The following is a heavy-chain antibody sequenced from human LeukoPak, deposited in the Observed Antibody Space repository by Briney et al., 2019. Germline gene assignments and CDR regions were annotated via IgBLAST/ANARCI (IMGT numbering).Heavy chain of an antibody. J-gene: IGHJ4*02. CDR1: GFTVSSSY. V-gene: IGHV3-53*01. D-gene: IGHD1-26*01. CDR2: IYSGGST. CDR3: ARDHSGSYYVGGIDY. Sequence: GGSLRLSCAASGFTVSSSYMSWVRQAPGKGLEWVSVIYSGGSTYYADSVKGRFTISRDNSKNTLYLQMNSLRAEDTAVYYCARDHSGSYYVGGIDYWGQGTLVTVSS.